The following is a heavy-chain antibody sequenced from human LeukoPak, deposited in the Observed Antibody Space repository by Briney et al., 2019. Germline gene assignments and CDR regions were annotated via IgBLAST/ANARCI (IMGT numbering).Heavy chain of an antibody. Sequence: SVKVSCKASGGTFSSYAISWVRQAPGQGLEWMGGIIPIFGTANYAQKFQARVTITTDESTSTAYMELSSLRSEDTAVYYCARALVHYDSSGYDWFDPWGQGTLVTVSS. CDR3: ARALVHYDSSGYDWFDP. CDR2: IIPIFGTA. D-gene: IGHD3-22*01. CDR1: GGTFSSYA. V-gene: IGHV1-69*05. J-gene: IGHJ5*02.